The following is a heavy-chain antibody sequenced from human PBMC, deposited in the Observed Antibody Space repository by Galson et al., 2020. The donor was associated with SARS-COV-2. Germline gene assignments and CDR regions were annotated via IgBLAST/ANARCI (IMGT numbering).Heavy chain of an antibody. D-gene: IGHD1-1*01. CDR3: AKHLGWNDPLPHDFYYYGMDV. J-gene: IGHJ6*02. CDR1: GFTFSSYA. V-gene: IGHV3-30*18. CDR2: ISYDGSNK. Sequence: SLRLSCAASGFTFSSYAMHWVRQAPGKGLEWVAVISYDGSNKYYRDSVKGRFTISRDNSNSTLYLQMRSLRAEDTAVYYCAKHLGWNDPLPHDFYYYGMDVWGQGTTVTVSS.